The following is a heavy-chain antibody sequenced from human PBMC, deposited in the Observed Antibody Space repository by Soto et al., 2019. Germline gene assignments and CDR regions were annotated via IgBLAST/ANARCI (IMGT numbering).Heavy chain of an antibody. CDR2: ISGSGDTT. J-gene: IGHJ4*02. V-gene: IGHV3-23*01. D-gene: IGHD6-13*01. CDR1: RLTFSNYA. Sequence: TGGSLRLSCAASRLTFSNYALNWVRQAPGKGLEWVSSISGSGDTTYYADSVKGRFTISRDNSKNTLYLQMNSLRVEDTALYYCAKADYSYSWAPGDYWGQGTLVTVSS. CDR3: AKADYSYSWAPGDY.